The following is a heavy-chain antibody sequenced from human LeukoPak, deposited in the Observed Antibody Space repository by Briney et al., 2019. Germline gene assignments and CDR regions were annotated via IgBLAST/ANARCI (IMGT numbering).Heavy chain of an antibody. CDR2: IISDGSSV. CDR3: AKDPSGSGSAQYDY. V-gene: IGHV3-74*01. CDR1: GFTFSDYW. Sequence: GGSLRLSCIASGFTFSDYWMHWVRQAPGKGPVWVSRIISDGSSVSYVDSVKGRFTMSRDNAKNTLYLQMNSLRAEDTAVYYCAKDPSGSGSAQYDYWGQGTLVTVSS. J-gene: IGHJ4*02. D-gene: IGHD3-10*01.